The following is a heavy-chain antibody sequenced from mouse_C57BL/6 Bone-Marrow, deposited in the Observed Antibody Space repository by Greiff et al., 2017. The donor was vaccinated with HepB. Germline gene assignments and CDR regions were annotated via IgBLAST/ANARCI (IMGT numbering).Heavy chain of an antibody. D-gene: IGHD6-1*01. CDR1: GYTFTSYN. J-gene: IGHJ3*01. V-gene: IGHV1-12*01. Sequence: QVQLQQPGTELVKPGASVKLSCKASGYTFTSYNMHWVKQTPRQGLEWIGAIYPGNGDTSYNQKFKGKATLTVDKSSSTAYMQLSSLTSEDSAVYFCARYGSYDWFAYWGQGTLVTVSA. CDR2: IYPGNGDT. CDR3: ARYGSYDWFAY.